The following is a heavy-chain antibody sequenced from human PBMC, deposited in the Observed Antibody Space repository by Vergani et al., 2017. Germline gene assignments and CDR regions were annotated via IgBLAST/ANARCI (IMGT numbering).Heavy chain of an antibody. CDR3: AKEGSVTSWSLQYNLSMDV. CDR2: ISNDGSKK. D-gene: IGHD3-10*01. Sequence: QVQLAESGGGRVQPGRSLRLSCAASGFSFSSHAIHWVRQAPGKGLEWVAVISNDGSKKYYADSVKGRFTISRDNSKNTLDLQMNSLRTQDTAVYYCAKEGSVTSWSLQYNLSMDVWGKGTTVTVSA. V-gene: IGHV3-30*18. J-gene: IGHJ6*04. CDR1: GFSFSSHA.